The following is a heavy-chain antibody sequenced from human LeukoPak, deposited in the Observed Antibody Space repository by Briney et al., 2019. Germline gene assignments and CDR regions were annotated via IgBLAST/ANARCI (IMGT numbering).Heavy chain of an antibody. Sequence: GGSLRLSCAASGFTFSHYGMHWVRRAPGKGLEWVALIWDDGNKKSHADTVKGRFTISRDNSKNTLYLQMNSLRAEDTAVYYCARDFGTTVTTFGAVDIWGQGTKVIVSS. CDR1: GFTFSHYG. D-gene: IGHD4-17*01. CDR2: IWDDGNKK. J-gene: IGHJ3*02. V-gene: IGHV3-33*01. CDR3: ARDFGTTVTTFGAVDI.